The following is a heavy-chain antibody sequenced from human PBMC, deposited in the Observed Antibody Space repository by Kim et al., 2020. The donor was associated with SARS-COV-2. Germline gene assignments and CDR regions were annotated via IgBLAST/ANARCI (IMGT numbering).Heavy chain of an antibody. CDR3: AKGGLPGALDY. V-gene: IGHV3-74*01. D-gene: IGHD3-16*01. Sequence: GYAEPGKGRFHISRDNAKNTLYLQMNSRSAEDTAMYYCAKGGLPGALDYWGQGTLVTVSS. J-gene: IGHJ4*02.